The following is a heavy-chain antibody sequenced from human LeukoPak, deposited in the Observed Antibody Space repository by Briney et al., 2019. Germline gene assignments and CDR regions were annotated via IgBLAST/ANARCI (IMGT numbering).Heavy chain of an antibody. V-gene: IGHV3-30-3*01. CDR3: ARERISSGSYYGSDAFDI. CDR2: ISYDGSNK. Sequence: PGGSLRLSCAASGFTFSSYAMHWVRQAPGKGLEWVAVISYDGSNKYYADSVKGRFTISRDNSKNTLYLQMNSLRAEDTAVYYCARERISSGSYYGSDAFDIWGQGTMVTVSS. CDR1: GFTFSSYA. D-gene: IGHD1-26*01. J-gene: IGHJ3*02.